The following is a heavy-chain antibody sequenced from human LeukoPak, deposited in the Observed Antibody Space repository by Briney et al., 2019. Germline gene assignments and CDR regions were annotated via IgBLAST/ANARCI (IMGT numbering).Heavy chain of an antibody. J-gene: IGHJ3*02. Sequence: QPGGSLRLSCAASGFTFSSYSMNWVRQAPGKGLEWVSYISSSSSTIYYADSVKGRFTISRDNAKNSLYLQMNSLRAEDTAVYYCASIVLHYSDYSDRAFDIWGQGTMVTVSS. V-gene: IGHV3-48*01. CDR3: ASIVLHYSDYSDRAFDI. CDR2: ISSSSSTI. D-gene: IGHD4-11*01. CDR1: GFTFSSYS.